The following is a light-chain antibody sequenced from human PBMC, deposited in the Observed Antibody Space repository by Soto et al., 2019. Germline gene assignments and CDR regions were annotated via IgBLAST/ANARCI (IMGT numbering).Light chain of an antibody. J-gene: IGKJ3*01. CDR3: QQYGSSPLT. CDR2: GAS. CDR1: QSVGSN. Sequence: EIVMTQSPATLSVYPGERVTLSCRASQSVGSNLAWYQQEAGQAPRLPIYGASSRATGIPDRFSGSGSGTDFTLTISRLEPEDFAVYYCQQYGSSPLTFGPGTKVDIK. V-gene: IGKV3-20*01.